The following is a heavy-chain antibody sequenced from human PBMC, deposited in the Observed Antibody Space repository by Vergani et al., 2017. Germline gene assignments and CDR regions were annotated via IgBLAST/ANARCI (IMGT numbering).Heavy chain of an antibody. CDR3: ARCYSNYAPHYYYYYGMDV. D-gene: IGHD4-11*01. J-gene: IGHJ6*02. CDR2: ISSSSSYI. CDR1: GFTFSSYS. Sequence: EVQLLESGGGLVQPGGSLRLSCAASGFTFSSYSMNWVRQAPGKGLEWVSSISSSSSYIYYADSVKGRFTISRDNAKNSLYLQMNSLRAEDTAVYYCARCYSNYAPHYYYYYGMDVWGQGTTVTVSS. V-gene: IGHV3-21*01.